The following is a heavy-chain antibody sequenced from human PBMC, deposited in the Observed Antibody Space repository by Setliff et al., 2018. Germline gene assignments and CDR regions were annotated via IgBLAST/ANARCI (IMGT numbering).Heavy chain of an antibody. CDR2: ISAYNGNT. CDR1: GYTFTSYG. V-gene: IGHV1-18*01. D-gene: IGHD1-26*01. Sequence: ASVKVSCKASGYTFTSYGISWVRQAPGQGLEWMGWISAYNGNTNYAQKLQGRVTMTTDTSTSTAYMELRSLRSDDTAVYYCARLPLPAAWELLDIRYYYYYMDVGGKGTTVTVSS. J-gene: IGHJ6*03. CDR3: ARLPLPAAWELLDIRYYYYYMDV.